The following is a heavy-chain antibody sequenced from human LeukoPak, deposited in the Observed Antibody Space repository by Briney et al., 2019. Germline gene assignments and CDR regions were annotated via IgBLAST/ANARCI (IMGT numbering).Heavy chain of an antibody. Sequence: GGSLRLSCAASGFTVSSNYMSWVRQAPGKGLEWVSVIYSGGSTYYADSVKGRFTISRDNSKNTLYLQMNSLRAEDTAVYYCARASLGIAAAGVDYWGQGTLVTVSS. J-gene: IGHJ4*02. CDR1: GFTVSSNY. CDR2: IYSGGST. V-gene: IGHV3-66*01. CDR3: ARASLGIAAAGVDY. D-gene: IGHD6-13*01.